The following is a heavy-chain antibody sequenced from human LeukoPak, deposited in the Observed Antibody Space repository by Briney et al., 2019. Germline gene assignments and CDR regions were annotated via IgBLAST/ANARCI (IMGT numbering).Heavy chain of an antibody. Sequence: SGGSLRLSCAASGFSVSGKFMSWVRQAPGKGLVWVSRINTDGSTTNYADAVKGRFTISRDNAKNALYLQMNSLRAEDTAVYYCASLKSDNWGRGTLVSVSS. CDR1: GFSVSGKF. CDR2: INTDGSTT. J-gene: IGHJ4*02. CDR3: ASLKSDN. D-gene: IGHD2-21*01. V-gene: IGHV3-74*01.